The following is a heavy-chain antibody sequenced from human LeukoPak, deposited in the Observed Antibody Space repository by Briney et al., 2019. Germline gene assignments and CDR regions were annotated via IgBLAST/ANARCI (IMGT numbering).Heavy chain of an antibody. CDR2: INHSGST. CDR3: ARARGYYDSSGHSSCYFDY. J-gene: IGHJ4*02. CDR1: GGSFSGYY. Sequence: SETLSLTCAVYGGSFSGYYWSWIRQPPGKGLEWIGEINHSGSTNYNPSLKSRVTISVDTSKNQFSLKLSSVTAADTAVYYCARARGYYDSSGHSSCYFDYWGQGTLVTVSS. V-gene: IGHV4-34*01. D-gene: IGHD3-22*01.